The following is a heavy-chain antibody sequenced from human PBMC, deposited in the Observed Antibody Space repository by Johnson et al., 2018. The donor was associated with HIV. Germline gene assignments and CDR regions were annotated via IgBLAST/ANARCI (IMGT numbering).Heavy chain of an antibody. D-gene: IGHD2-2*01. CDR2: IYSGGSTI. V-gene: IGHV3-53*01. Sequence: VQLVESGGGLIQPGGSLRLSCAASGFTVSSNYMSWVRQAPGKGLEWVSVIYSGGSTIYYADSVKGRFTISRDNAKNSLYLQMNSLRAEDTAVYYCARASCEDSSTSCYLGPAAFDAFDIWGQGTMVTVSS. CDR1: GFTVSSNY. CDR3: ARASCEDSSTSCYLGPAAFDAFDI. J-gene: IGHJ3*02.